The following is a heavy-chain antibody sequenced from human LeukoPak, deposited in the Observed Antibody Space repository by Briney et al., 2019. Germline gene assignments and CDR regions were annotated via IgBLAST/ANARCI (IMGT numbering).Heavy chain of an antibody. J-gene: IGHJ4*02. CDR2: ISHSENT. Sequence: SETLSLTCAVSGDSISRSNWWSWVRQPPGKGLEWIGEISHSENTNYNPSLKSRVTISADKSKNQFSLKLSSVTAADTAVYYCARRLVGASRDLDYWGQGTLVTVSS. D-gene: IGHD1-26*01. CDR3: ARRLVGASRDLDY. CDR1: GDSISRSNW. V-gene: IGHV4-4*02.